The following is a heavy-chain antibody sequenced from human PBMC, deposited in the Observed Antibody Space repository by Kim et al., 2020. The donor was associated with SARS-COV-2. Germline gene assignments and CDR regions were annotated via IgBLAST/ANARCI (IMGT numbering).Heavy chain of an antibody. J-gene: IGHJ4*02. CDR2: IEFTGGDI. Sequence: GGSLRLSCAAYGFTFSRAFMTWVRQAPGKGLEWLAGIEFTGGDIHYADSVSGRFIISRDNSKNRLFLQMNSLRVDDTALYYCARWEAMWEDFRGQGTQVTVSS. CDR1: GFTFSRAF. V-gene: IGHV3-23*01. D-gene: IGHD1-26*01. CDR3: ARWEAMWEDF.